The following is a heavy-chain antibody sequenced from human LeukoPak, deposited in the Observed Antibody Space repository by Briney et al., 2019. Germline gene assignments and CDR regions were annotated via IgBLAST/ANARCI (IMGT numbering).Heavy chain of an antibody. D-gene: IGHD1-26*01. CDR3: ARESIVGATGGYYFDY. Sequence: ASVKVSCKASGYTFTSYYIHWVRQAPGQGLEWMGTISPSGGSTTYAQKFQGRVTMTRDTSTSTVYMELSSLRSEDTAVYYCARESIVGATGGYYFDYWGQGTLVTVSS. CDR1: GYTFTSYY. V-gene: IGHV1-46*01. CDR2: ISPSGGST. J-gene: IGHJ4*02.